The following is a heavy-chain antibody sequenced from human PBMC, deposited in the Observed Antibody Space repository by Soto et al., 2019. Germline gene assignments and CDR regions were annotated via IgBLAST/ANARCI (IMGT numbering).Heavy chain of an antibody. CDR1: GGTFSSYA. D-gene: IGHD3-10*01. Sequence: QVQLVQSGAEVKKPGSSVKVSCKASGGTFSSYAISWVRQAPGQGLEWMGGIIPIFGTANYAQKFQGRVTITADESTSTAYMELSSLRSEDTAVYYCARGQKVGSYYYGSGSYSYTLDYWGQGTLVTVSS. V-gene: IGHV1-69*01. J-gene: IGHJ4*02. CDR3: ARGQKVGSYYYGSGSYSYTLDY. CDR2: IIPIFGTA.